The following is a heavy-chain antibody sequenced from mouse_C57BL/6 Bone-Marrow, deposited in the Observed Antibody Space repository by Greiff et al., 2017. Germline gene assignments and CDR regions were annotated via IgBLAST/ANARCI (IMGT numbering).Heavy chain of an antibody. Sequence: QVQLQQSGAELVRPGTSVKMSCKASGYTFTNYWIGWAKQRPGHGLEWIGDIYPGGGYTNYNEKFKGKATLTADKSSSTAYMQFSSLTSEDSAIYYWAREGLYYDDAYWGQGTLVTVSA. CDR3: AREGLYYDDAY. V-gene: IGHV1-63*01. CDR2: IYPGGGYT. CDR1: GYTFTNYW. D-gene: IGHD2-13*01. J-gene: IGHJ3*01.